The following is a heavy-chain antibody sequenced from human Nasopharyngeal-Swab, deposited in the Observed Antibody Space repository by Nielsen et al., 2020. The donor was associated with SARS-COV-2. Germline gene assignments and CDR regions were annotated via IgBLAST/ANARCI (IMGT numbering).Heavy chain of an antibody. CDR1: GGSISSYY. Sequence: SETLSLTCTVSGGSISSYYWSWIRQPPGKGLEWIGYIYYSGSTNYNPSLKSRVTISVDTSKNQFSLKLSSVTAADTAVYYCARERQWLVPDAFDIWGQGTMVTVSS. CDR2: IYYSGST. CDR3: ARERQWLVPDAFDI. D-gene: IGHD6-19*01. J-gene: IGHJ3*02. V-gene: IGHV4-59*01.